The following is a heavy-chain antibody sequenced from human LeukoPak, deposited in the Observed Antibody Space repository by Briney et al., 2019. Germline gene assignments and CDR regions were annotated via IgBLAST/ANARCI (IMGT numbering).Heavy chain of an antibody. V-gene: IGHV1-2*02. J-gene: IGHJ6*03. CDR1: GYTFTGYF. CDR2: INPNSGGT. Sequence: ASVKVSCKASGYTFTGYFMHWVRQAPGQGLEWMGWINPNSGGTNYAQKFQGRVTMTRDTSISTAYMELSRLRSDDTAVYYCARDTGTTLRYYYYYYYMDVWGKGTTVTISS. CDR3: ARDTGTTLRYYYYYYYMDV. D-gene: IGHD1-1*01.